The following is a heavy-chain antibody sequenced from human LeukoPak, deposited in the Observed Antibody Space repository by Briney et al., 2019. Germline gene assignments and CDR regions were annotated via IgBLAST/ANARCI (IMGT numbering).Heavy chain of an antibody. Sequence: SVKVSCKASGGTFSSYAISWVRQAPGQGLEWMGGIIPIFGTANYAQKFQGRVTITTDESTSTAYMELSSLRSEDTAVYYCASYSSGWSYYYYMDVWGKGTTVTVSS. CDR2: IIPIFGTA. J-gene: IGHJ6*03. CDR1: GGTFSSYA. CDR3: ASYSSGWSYYYYMDV. D-gene: IGHD6-19*01. V-gene: IGHV1-69*05.